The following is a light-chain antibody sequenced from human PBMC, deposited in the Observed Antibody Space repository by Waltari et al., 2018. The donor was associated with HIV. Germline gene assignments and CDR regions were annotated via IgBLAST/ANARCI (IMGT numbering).Light chain of an antibody. Sequence: DIVMTQSPLSLPVTPGEPASISCRSSQSLLHSSGYHYLDWFLQQPGQSPQVLIYVASNRASGVPDRCSGSGSGIDFTLKISRVEADDVGVYYCMQALQTPYTFGRGTKLEIK. CDR1: QSLLHSSGYHY. V-gene: IGKV2-28*01. J-gene: IGKJ2*01. CDR3: MQALQTPYT. CDR2: VAS.